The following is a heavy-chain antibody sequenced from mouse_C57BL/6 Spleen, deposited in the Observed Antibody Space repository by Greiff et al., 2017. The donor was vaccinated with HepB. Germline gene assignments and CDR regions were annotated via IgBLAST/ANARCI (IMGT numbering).Heavy chain of an antibody. CDR1: GYAFSSSW. Sequence: QGKRQQSGPELVKPGASVKISCKASGYAFSSSWMNWVKQRPGKGLEWIGRIDPGDGDTNYNGKFKGKATLTADKSSSTAYMQLSSLTSEDSAVYFCARNYGSRFHFDYWGQGTTLTVSS. V-gene: IGHV1-82*01. CDR3: ARNYGSRFHFDY. D-gene: IGHD1-1*01. CDR2: IDPGDGDT. J-gene: IGHJ2*01.